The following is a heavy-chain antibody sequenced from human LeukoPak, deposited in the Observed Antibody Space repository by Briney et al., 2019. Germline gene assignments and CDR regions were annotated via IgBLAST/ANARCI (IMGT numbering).Heavy chain of an antibody. J-gene: IGHJ4*02. D-gene: IGHD3-10*01. CDR3: TTDPYYYRSGTTPYFDY. V-gene: IGHV3-15*07. CDR1: GFTFSNAW. Sequence: PEGSLRLSCAASGFTFSNAWMNWVRQAPGKGLEWVGRIKSKTDGGTIDYAAPVKGRFTISRDDSKNTLYLHMNSLKTEDTAVYYCTTDPYYYRSGTTPYFDYWGQGTLVTVSS. CDR2: IKSKTDGGTI.